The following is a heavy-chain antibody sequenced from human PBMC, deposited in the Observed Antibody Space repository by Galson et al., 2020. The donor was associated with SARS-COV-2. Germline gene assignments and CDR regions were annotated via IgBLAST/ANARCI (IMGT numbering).Heavy chain of an antibody. J-gene: IGHJ4*02. Sequence: GESLKISCVASGFTFNNFALNWVRQAPGKGLEWVALIPYEGSLKYYADSVKVRFTISRDTSKNTVYLQMNSLRADDTAVYYCARVGGVFAFTRSYYLNYWGQGTLVTVSS. CDR3: ARVGGVFAFTRSYYLNY. V-gene: IGHV3-30*04. D-gene: IGHD3-22*01. CDR2: IPYEGSLK. CDR1: GFTFNNFA.